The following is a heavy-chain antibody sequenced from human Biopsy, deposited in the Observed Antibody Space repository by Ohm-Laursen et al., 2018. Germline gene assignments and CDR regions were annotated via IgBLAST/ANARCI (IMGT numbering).Heavy chain of an antibody. CDR2: INPMFGTA. CDR1: GATFSNYA. D-gene: IGHD3-10*01. J-gene: IGHJ6*02. CDR3: ARGGSGSGYYGMDV. V-gene: IGHV1-69*06. Sequence: SVKVSCKASGATFSNYAINWLRQAPGQGLEWMGGINPMFGTAKYAQRFQGRVTMTADKPTSTAYLDLSSLISEDTAVYYCARGGSGSGYYGMDVWGQGTTVTVS.